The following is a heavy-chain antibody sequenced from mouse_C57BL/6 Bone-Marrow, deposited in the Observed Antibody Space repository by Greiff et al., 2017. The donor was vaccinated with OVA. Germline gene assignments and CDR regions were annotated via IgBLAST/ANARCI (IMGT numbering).Heavy chain of an antibody. CDR1: GFNIKDDY. CDR3: TTCYYYGSGYAWLVY. CDR2: IDPENGDT. V-gene: IGHV14-4*01. Sequence: VQLQQSGAELVRPGASVKLSCTASGFNIKDDYMHWVKQRPEQGLEWIGWIDPENGDTEYASKFQGKATITADTSSNTAYLQLSSLTSADTAVYYCTTCYYYGSGYAWLVYGAKGTLVPVS. J-gene: IGHJ3*01. D-gene: IGHD1-1*01.